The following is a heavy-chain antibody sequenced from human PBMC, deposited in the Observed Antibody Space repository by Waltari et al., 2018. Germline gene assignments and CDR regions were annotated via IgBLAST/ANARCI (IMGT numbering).Heavy chain of an antibody. D-gene: IGHD1-26*01. V-gene: IGHV3-23*01. Sequence: EVQLLESGGGLVQPGGSLRLSCAASGFTFSSYAMSWVRQAPGKGLEWVSAISGRGGSTYYADSVKGRFTISRDNSKNTLDLQMNSLGAEDTAVYYCAKDRPVVGATEQWGQGTLVTVSA. CDR1: GFTFSSYA. J-gene: IGHJ4*02. CDR2: ISGRGGST. CDR3: AKDRPVVGATEQ.